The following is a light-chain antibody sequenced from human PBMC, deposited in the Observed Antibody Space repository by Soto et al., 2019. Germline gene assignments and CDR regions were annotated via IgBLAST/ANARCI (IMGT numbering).Light chain of an antibody. CDR2: DVS. CDR1: SSDVGGYNH. J-gene: IGLJ2*01. V-gene: IGLV2-14*01. Sequence: QSALTQPASVSGSPGQSITISCTGTSSDVGGYNHVSWYQQHPGEAPKLMIYDVSNRPSGVSNRFSGSKSGNTASLTISGLQAEDEADYYCSSYTTTSPLFGGGTKVTVL. CDR3: SSYTTTSPL.